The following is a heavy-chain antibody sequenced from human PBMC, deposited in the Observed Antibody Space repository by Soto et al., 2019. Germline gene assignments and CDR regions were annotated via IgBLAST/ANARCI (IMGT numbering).Heavy chain of an antibody. CDR3: AGFVVPASRNSDFDY. V-gene: IGHV4-39*01. D-gene: IGHD2-15*01. Sequence: SETLSLTCTVSGISVSTSDYYWGWVRQPPGKGLDWIGNIYYSGSTFYNPSLRSRVTLSVDTSKNQFSLRLNSVTAADTAVYFCAGFVVPASRNSDFDYWGQGTLVTVSS. CDR2: IYYSGST. CDR1: GISVSTSDYY. J-gene: IGHJ4*02.